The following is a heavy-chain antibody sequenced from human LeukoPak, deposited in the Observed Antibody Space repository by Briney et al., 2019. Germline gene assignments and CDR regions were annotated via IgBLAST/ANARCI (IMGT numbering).Heavy chain of an antibody. CDR3: VSFYEAY. V-gene: IGHV3-74*01. D-gene: IGHD2/OR15-2a*01. CDR1: GNYW. Sequence: GGSLRLSCAASGNYWMHWVRQAPGRGLVWVSHINSDGSWTSYADSVKGRFTISKDNAKSTVYLQMNNLRAEDTAVYYCVSFYEAYWGRGTLVTVSS. J-gene: IGHJ4*02. CDR2: INSDGSWT.